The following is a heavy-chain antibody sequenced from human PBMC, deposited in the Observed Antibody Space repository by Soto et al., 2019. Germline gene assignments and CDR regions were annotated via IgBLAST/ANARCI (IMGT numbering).Heavy chain of an antibody. D-gene: IGHD5-18*01. V-gene: IGHV1-18*01. CDR2: INADYGNT. J-gene: IGHJ6*02. CDR3: ARCIQGDYYYGMDV. Sequence: QAQLVQSGAEVKKPGASVKVSCKASGYTFYSHSISWVRQAPGQGLEWMGRINADYGNTQYAQKFRGRVTMTTDTXXXXVXXXXXXXXSDXXXVYYCARCIQGDYYYGMDVWGQGTTVTVSS. CDR1: GYTFYSHS.